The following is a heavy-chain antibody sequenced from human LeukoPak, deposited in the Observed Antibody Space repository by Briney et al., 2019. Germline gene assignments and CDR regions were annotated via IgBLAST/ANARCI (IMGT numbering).Heavy chain of an antibody. Sequence: ASVKVSCKASGYTFTSYYMHWVLQAPGQGLEWMGIINPSGGSTSYAQKFQGRVTMTRDTSTSTVYMELSSLRSEDTAVYYCARNKWNYYDSSGYYFFDYWGQGTLVTVSS. V-gene: IGHV1-46*01. J-gene: IGHJ4*02. CDR2: INPSGGST. CDR1: GYTFTSYY. CDR3: ARNKWNYYDSSGYYFFDY. D-gene: IGHD3-22*01.